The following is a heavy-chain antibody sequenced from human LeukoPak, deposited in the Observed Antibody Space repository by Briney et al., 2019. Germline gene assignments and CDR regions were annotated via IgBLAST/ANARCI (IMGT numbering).Heavy chain of an antibody. J-gene: IGHJ6*02. Sequence: ASVKVSCKASGYTFTSYDINWVRQATGQGLEWMGWMNPNSGNTGYAQKFQGRVTMTRNTSISTAYMELSSLRSEDTAVYYCARSRFLEWLGTVNYYYYYGMDVWGRGTTVTVSS. CDR1: GYTFTSYD. V-gene: IGHV1-8*01. CDR3: ARSRFLEWLGTVNYYYYYGMDV. D-gene: IGHD3-3*01. CDR2: MNPNSGNT.